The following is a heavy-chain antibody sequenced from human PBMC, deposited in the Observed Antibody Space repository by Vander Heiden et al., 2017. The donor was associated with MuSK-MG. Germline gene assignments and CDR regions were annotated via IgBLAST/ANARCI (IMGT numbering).Heavy chain of an antibody. D-gene: IGHD1-26*01. CDR1: GYSFNSFY. CDR2: LNPSGGTT. J-gene: IGHJ6*02. CDR3: AGLGGSYYGVYVMEV. V-gene: IGHV1-46*02. Sequence: QVQLVQSGAEVKKPGASVQISCKASGYSFNSFYMHWVRQAPGQGLEWMGILNPSGGTTTYAQKFQGRVTMTRDTSTSTVYMELSSLRSDDTATYYGAGLGGSYYGVYVMEVWGQGTKVTVSS.